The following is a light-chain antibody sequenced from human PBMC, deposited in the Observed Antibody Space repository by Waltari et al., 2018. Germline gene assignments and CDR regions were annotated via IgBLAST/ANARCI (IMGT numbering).Light chain of an antibody. Sequence: QSVLTQPPSASGSPGQSVTISCTGTSSDVGDYVSWYQQPPGKAPKLMISEVTKRPSGVPDRFSGSKSGNTASLTVSGLQAEDEADYYCSSYAGSNNLVFGGGTKLTVL. V-gene: IGLV2-8*01. CDR3: SSYAGSNNLV. CDR1: SSDVGDY. CDR2: EVT. J-gene: IGLJ2*01.